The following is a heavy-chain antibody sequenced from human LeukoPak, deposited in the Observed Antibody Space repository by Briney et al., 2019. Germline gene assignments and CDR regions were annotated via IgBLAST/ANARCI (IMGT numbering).Heavy chain of an antibody. V-gene: IGHV3-21*01. D-gene: IGHD5-18*01. J-gene: IGHJ6*04. CDR2: ISSSSSYI. Sequence: GGSLRLSCAASGFTFSSYWMNWVRQAPGKGLEWVSSISSSSSYIYYADSVKGRFTISRDNAKNSLYLQMNSLRAEDTAVYYCARGGVYSYGQYYYYGMDVWGKGTTVTVSS. CDR3: ARGGVYSYGQYYYYGMDV. CDR1: GFTFSSYW.